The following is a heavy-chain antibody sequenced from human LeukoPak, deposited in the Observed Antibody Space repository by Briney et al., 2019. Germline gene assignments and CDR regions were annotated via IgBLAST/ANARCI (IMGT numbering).Heavy chain of an antibody. CDR2: TYYSGST. CDR1: GGSISSSNW. D-gene: IGHD3-10*01. J-gene: IGHJ4*02. Sequence: SGTLSLTCAVSGGSISSSNWWSWIRQPPGKGLEWIGYTYYSGSTNYNPSLKSRVTISVDTSKNQFSLKPSSVTAADTAVYYCARALYGSGSYLVYWGQGTLVTVSS. V-gene: IGHV4-4*02. CDR3: ARALYGSGSYLVY.